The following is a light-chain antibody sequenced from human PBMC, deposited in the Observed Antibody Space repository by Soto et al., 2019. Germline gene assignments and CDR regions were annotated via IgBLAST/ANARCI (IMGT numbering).Light chain of an antibody. V-gene: IGKV1-17*02. J-gene: IGKJ3*01. CDR3: LQHNSLPFT. CDR2: ASS. CDR1: QDIGDD. Sequence: DIQMTQSPSSLSASVGDRVTITCRASQDIGDDLDWVQQKPGKAPKRLIYASSGLQSGAPARFSGSGSGTEFALTISNLYPEDFATYYCLQHNSLPFTFGPGTKVDVK.